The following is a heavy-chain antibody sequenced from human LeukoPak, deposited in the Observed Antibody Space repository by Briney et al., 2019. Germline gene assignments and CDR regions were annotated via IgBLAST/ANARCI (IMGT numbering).Heavy chain of an antibody. J-gene: IGHJ6*01. CDR2: INAGRGNT. CDR1: GYTFTSYA. Sequence: ASVTVSCKASGYTFTSYAMHWVRQAPGQRLEWMGWINAGRGNTKYSQKFQGRVTITRDASASTAYMELSSLRSEDTAVYYCARAVPEIDLWSGCSYYYYYGMDVWGQGTTVTVSS. CDR3: ARAVPEIDLWSGCSYYYYYGMDV. D-gene: IGHD3-3*01. V-gene: IGHV1-3*01.